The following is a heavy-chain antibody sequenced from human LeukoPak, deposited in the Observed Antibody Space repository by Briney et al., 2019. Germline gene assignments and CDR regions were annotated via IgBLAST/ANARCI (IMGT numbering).Heavy chain of an antibody. D-gene: IGHD3-22*01. V-gene: IGHV4-4*02. J-gene: IGHJ6*02. CDR3: ARLYYYDSSGYWAGMDV. Sequence: PSGTLSLTCAVSGGSISSSNWWSWVRQPPGKGLEWIGEIYHSGSTNYNPSLKSRVTISVDKSKNQFSLKLSSVTAADTAVYYCARLYYYDSSGYWAGMDVWGQGTTVTVSS. CDR2: IYHSGST. CDR1: GGSISSSNW.